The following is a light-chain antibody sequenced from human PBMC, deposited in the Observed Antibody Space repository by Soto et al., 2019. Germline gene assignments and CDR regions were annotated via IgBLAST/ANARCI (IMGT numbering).Light chain of an antibody. V-gene: IGKV3-20*01. CDR2: GAS. Sequence: EIVLTQSPGTLSLFPGERATLSCRASQSVSNNYLAWYQHKPGQAPRLLIYGASRRATGIPDRFSGSGSGTDFTLAISRLEPEDFAVYYCEQYGNSPPYTFGQGTKLEIK. J-gene: IGKJ2*01. CDR1: QSVSNNY. CDR3: EQYGNSPPYT.